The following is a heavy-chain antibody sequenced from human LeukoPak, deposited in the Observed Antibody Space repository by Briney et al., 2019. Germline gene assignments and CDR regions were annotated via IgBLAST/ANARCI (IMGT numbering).Heavy chain of an antibody. J-gene: IGHJ6*03. CDR1: GFTFSSYA. CDR2: IIGTGDST. CDR3: ARSSYSGSYSYYYYYYMDV. Sequence: GGSLRLSCAASGFTFSSYAMSWVRQAPGKGLEWVSSIIGTGDSTYYADSVKGRFTISRDNSKNTLYLQMNSLRDEDTAVYYCARSSYSGSYSYYYYYYMDVWGKGTTVTVSS. D-gene: IGHD1-26*01. V-gene: IGHV3-23*01.